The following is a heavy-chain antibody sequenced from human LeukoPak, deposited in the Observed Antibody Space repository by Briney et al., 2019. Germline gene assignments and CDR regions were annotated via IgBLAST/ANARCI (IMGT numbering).Heavy chain of an antibody. D-gene: IGHD3-22*01. J-gene: IGHJ3*02. Sequence: ASVKVSCKASGYTFTGYYMHWVRQAPGQGLEWMGGIIPIFGTANYAQKFQGRVTITADESTSTAYMELSSLRSEDTAVYYCARDQGSGYDSSGDAFDIWGQGTMVTVSS. CDR3: ARDQGSGYDSSGDAFDI. CDR2: IIPIFGTA. CDR1: GYTFTGYY. V-gene: IGHV1-69*13.